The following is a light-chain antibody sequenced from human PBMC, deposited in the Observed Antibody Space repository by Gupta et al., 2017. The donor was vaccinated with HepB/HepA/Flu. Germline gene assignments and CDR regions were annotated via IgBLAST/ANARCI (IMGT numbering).Light chain of an antibody. CDR2: AAS. CDR1: QEISTF. Sequence: DIHMTKSPSFLSASVGDRVTVTCRASQEISTFLNWYHHKPGKAPRLLIYAASGLQGGVPSRFSGSGSGTDFTLTISSVQPEDFGTYYCQQSLSSPPWTFGQGTKVEI. J-gene: IGKJ1*01. CDR3: QQSLSSPPWT. V-gene: IGKV1-39*01.